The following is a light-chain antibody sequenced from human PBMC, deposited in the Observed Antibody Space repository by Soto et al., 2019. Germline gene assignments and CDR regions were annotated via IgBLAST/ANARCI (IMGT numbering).Light chain of an antibody. V-gene: IGLV2-14*01. CDR2: EVS. CDR3: SSYGSTSTRYV. CDR1: SSDVGGYNY. Sequence: QSVLTQPASVSGSPGQSITISCTGTSSDVGGYNYVSWYQQHPGKAPKLMIYEVSNRPSGVSNRFSGSKSANTASLTISGVQAEDEGDYFCSSYGSTSTRYVFGTGTKVTVL. J-gene: IGLJ1*01.